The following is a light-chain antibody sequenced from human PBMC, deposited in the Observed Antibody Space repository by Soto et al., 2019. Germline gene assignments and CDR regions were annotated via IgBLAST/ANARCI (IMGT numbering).Light chain of an antibody. V-gene: IGKV3-20*01. CDR3: QQYGSSPPIT. J-gene: IGKJ5*01. CDR1: QSVSSSY. CDR2: GAS. Sequence: EIVLPQSPGTLSFSPGERATLSCRASQSVSSSYLAWYQQKPGQAPRLLIHGASSRATGIPDRFSGSGSGTDFTLTISRLEPEDLAVYDCQQYGSSPPITFGQGTRLEIK.